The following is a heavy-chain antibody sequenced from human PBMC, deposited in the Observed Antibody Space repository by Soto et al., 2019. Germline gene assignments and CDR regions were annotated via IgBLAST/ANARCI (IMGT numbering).Heavy chain of an antibody. D-gene: IGHD1-7*01. Sequence: SVKVSCKASGGTFSSYAISWVRQAPGQGLEWMGGIIPIFGTANHAQKFQGRVTITADESTSTSYMELSSLRSEDTAIYYSARDFLELRNYYYGMDVWGQGTTVTVSS. V-gene: IGHV1-69*13. CDR1: GGTFSSYA. CDR3: ARDFLELRNYYYGMDV. CDR2: IIPIFGTA. J-gene: IGHJ6*02.